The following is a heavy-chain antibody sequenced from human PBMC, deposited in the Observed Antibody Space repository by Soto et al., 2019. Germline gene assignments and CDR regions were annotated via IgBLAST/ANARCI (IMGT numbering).Heavy chain of an antibody. CDR3: VRDRYAYFDPPASDY. D-gene: IGHD3-9*01. J-gene: IGHJ4*02. V-gene: IGHV1-18*01. Sequence: QVQLMQSGPEVKKPGASMRVSCKTSGYSFTNFGISWVRQAPGQGLEWMGWITTFNGNTNYAQRFQGRMTVTSETSTSTVYMELTSLTSADTAVYYCVRDRYAYFDPPASDYWGQGTLVTVSS. CDR2: ITTFNGNT. CDR1: GYSFTNFG.